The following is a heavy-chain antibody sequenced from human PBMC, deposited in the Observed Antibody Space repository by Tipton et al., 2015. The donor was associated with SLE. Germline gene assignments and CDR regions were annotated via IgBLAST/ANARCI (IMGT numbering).Heavy chain of an antibody. CDR2: IYHSGST. J-gene: IGHJ4*02. CDR1: GGSISSSNW. V-gene: IGHV4-4*02. Sequence: TLSLTCAVSGGSISSSNWWSWVRQPPGKGLEWIGEIYHSGSTNYNPSLKSRVTISVDTSKNQFSLKVSSVTAADTAVYYCARVEVGASYCLDYWGQGTLVTVSS. CDR3: ARVEVGASYCLDY. D-gene: IGHD1-26*01.